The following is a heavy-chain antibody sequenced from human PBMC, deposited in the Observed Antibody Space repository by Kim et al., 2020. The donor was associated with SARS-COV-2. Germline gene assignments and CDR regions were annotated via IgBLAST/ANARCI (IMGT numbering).Heavy chain of an antibody. J-gene: IGHJ4*02. Sequence: SGKYYGAAWKGRFTISRDDAKNSLYLQMNSLTADDTAVYYCARDILPRDYWGQGTLVTVSS. CDR3: ARDILPRDY. V-gene: IGHV3-7*01. D-gene: IGHD2-21*01. CDR2: SGK.